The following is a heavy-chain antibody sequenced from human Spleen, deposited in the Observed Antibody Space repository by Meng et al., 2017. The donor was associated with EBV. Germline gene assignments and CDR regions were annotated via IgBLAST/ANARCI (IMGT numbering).Heavy chain of an antibody. V-gene: IGHV1-18*01. D-gene: IGHD1-26*01. Sequence: QVQLVQCGGELKKPGAPGEVSCKTSGYTFTNYGITWVRQVPGQELEWMGWISADNGNTNYAQNCQGRISMTTDTSTSTAYMELRFLGSADTAVYYCARDSDIVGATYDYWGQGTLVTVSS. J-gene: IGHJ4*02. CDR2: ISADNGNT. CDR1: GYTFTNYG. CDR3: ARDSDIVGATYDY.